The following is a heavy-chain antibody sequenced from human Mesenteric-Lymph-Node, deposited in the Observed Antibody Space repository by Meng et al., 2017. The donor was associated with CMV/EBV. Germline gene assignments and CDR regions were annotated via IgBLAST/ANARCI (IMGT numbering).Heavy chain of an antibody. CDR1: GFTFSSYG. Sequence: GESLKISCAASGFTFSSYGMHWVRQAPGKGLEWVAFIRYDGSNKYYADSVKGRFTISRDNAKSTLYLQMNSLRAEDTAVYYCATSPSINRDWGQGTLVTVSS. V-gene: IGHV3-30*02. CDR2: IRYDGSNK. CDR3: ATSPSINRD. D-gene: IGHD2/OR15-2a*01. J-gene: IGHJ4*02.